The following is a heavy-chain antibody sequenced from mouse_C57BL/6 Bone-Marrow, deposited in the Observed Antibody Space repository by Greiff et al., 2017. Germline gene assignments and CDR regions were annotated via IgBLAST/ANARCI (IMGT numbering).Heavy chain of an antibody. V-gene: IGHV1-85*01. D-gene: IGHD1-3*01. CDR2: IDPCDGST. J-gene: IGHJ3*01. Sequence: QVQLQQSGPELVKPGASVKLSCKASGYTFTSYDINWVKQRPRQGLEWIGWIDPCDGSTQYNEKFKGKATLTVDTSSSTAYMELRSLTSEDSAVYFCAREEWWFAYWGQGTLVTVSA. CDR1: GYTFTSYD. CDR3: AREEWWFAY.